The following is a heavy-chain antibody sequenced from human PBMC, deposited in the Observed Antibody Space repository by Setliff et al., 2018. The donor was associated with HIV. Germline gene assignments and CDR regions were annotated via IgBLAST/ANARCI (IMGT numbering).Heavy chain of an antibody. CDR3: ASGLAVAGYFDF. V-gene: IGHV4-4*07. Sequence: PSETLSLTCTVSGGSISSYYWSWIRQPAGKGLEWIGRIYTSGNTNYNPSLKSLKSRVTMSVDTSKNQFSLKLSSVTAADTALYYCASGLAVAGYFDFWGRGTLVTVSS. J-gene: IGHJ4*02. D-gene: IGHD6-19*01. CDR1: GGSISSYY. CDR2: IYTSGNT.